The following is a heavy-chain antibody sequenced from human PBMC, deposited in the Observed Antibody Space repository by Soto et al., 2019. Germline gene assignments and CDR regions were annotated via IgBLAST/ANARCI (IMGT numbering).Heavy chain of an antibody. V-gene: IGHV3-7*01. CDR1: GFTFSGSS. CDR2: IKHGGSEK. CDR3: AREVVVSATDY. Sequence: PGGSLRLSCAASGFTFSGSSMSWVRQAPGKGLEWVANIKHGGSEKYNVDSVKGRFNISRDNAKNTLYLKMNSLRAEDTVVYYCAREVVVSATDYWGQGTLVTVSS. D-gene: IGHD2-15*01. J-gene: IGHJ4*02.